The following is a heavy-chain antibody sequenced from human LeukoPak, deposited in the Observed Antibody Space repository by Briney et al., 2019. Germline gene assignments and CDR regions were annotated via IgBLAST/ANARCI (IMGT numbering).Heavy chain of an antibody. CDR3: ATAPHGAPDYIDV. CDR2: ISVSGTI. Sequence: GGSLRLSCAASGFSLSTHSLNWVRQTPGKGLEWLSYISVSGTIHYADSVKGRFTISRDNGRNSLFLQMNRLRAGDTGVYFCATAPHGAPDYIDVWGRGTTVCVSS. CDR1: GFSLSTHS. D-gene: IGHD3-16*01. V-gene: IGHV3-48*01. J-gene: IGHJ6*03.